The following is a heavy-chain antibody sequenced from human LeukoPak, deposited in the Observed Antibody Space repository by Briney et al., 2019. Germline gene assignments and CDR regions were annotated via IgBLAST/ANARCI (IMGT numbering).Heavy chain of an antibody. D-gene: IGHD3-22*01. CDR3: ARVADYYDSSGTWLFDY. CDR2: ISSSGSTI. V-gene: IGHV3-48*03. J-gene: IGHJ4*02. Sequence: GGSLRLSCAASGFTFSSYEMNWVRQAPGKGLEWVSYISSSGSTIYYADSVKGRFTISRDNAKNSLYLQMNSLRAEDTAVYYCARVADYYDSSGTWLFDYWGQGTLVTVSS. CDR1: GFTFSSYE.